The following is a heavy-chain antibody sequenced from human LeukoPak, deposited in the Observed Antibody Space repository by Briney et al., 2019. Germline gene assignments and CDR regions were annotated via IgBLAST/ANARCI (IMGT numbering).Heavy chain of an antibody. J-gene: IGHJ3*02. CDR2: IYYSGST. Sequence: PSETLSLTCTVSGGSISSGGYYWSWIRRHPGKGLEWIGYIYYSGSTYYNPSLKSRVTISVDTSKNQFSLKLGSVTAADTAVYYCARDRARNYDSSRGDAFDIWGQGTMVTVSS. CDR3: ARDRARNYDSSRGDAFDI. CDR1: GGSISSGGYY. D-gene: IGHD3-22*01. V-gene: IGHV4-31*03.